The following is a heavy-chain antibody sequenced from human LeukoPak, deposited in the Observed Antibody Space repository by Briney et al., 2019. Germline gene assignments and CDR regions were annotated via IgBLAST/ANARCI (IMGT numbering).Heavy chain of an antibody. CDR3: TSLQWLRLYYYYMDV. D-gene: IGHD5-12*01. CDR1: GFTFSGSA. CDR2: IRSKANSYAT. J-gene: IGHJ6*03. V-gene: IGHV3-73*01. Sequence: GGSLRLSCAASGFTFSGSAMHWVRQASGKGLEWVGRIRSKANSYATAYAASVKGRFTISRDDSKNTAYLQMNSLKTEDTAVYYCTSLQWLRLYYYYMDVWGKGTTVTVSS.